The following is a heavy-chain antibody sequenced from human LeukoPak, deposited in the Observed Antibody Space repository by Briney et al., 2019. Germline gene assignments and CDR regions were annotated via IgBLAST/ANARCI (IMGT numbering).Heavy chain of an antibody. CDR2: ISSSSSYI. Sequence: GGSLRLSCAASGFTFSSYSINWVRQAPGKGLEWVSSISSSSSYIYYADSVKGRFTISRDNAKNSLYLQMNSLRAEDTAVYYCARGRAFGGVSDYWGQGTLVTVSS. D-gene: IGHD3-16*01. CDR3: ARGRAFGGVSDY. V-gene: IGHV3-21*01. CDR1: GFTFSSYS. J-gene: IGHJ4*02.